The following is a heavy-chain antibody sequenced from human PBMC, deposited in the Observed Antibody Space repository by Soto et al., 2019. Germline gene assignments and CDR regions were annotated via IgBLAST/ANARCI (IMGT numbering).Heavy chain of an antibody. CDR3: ARGRLGRNAFDI. Sequence: ILALTCTVSGGAVSSGSYYWSWIRQHPGKGLEWIGYIYYSGSTYYNPSLKSRVTISVDTSKNQFSLKLSSVTAADTAVYYCARGRLGRNAFDIWGQGTMVTVSS. J-gene: IGHJ3*02. CDR2: IYYSGST. D-gene: IGHD3-22*01. V-gene: IGHV4-31*02. CDR1: GGAVSSGSYY.